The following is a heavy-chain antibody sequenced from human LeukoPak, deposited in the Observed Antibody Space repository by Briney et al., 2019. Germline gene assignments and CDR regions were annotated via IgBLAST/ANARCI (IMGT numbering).Heavy chain of an antibody. CDR3: ARXQSFFDY. J-gene: IGHJ4*01. Sequence: GGSLRLSCAASGFTFSTYWMIWVRQAPGKGLEWVANIKQDGSEKYYVDSVKGRFTISRDNAKNSLYLQMNSLRADDTAVYYCARXQSFFDYWXXXXLVTXSS. CDR1: GFTFSTYW. V-gene: IGHV3-7*01. CDR2: IKQDGSEK.